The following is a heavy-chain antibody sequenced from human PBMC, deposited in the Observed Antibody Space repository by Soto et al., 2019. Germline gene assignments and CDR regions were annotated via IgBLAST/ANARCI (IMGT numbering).Heavy chain of an antibody. CDR3: GRGGLAVSGTYDY. V-gene: IGHV1-18*01. Sequence: VQLVQSGAEVKESGASVKVSCKASGYTFINYGVAWVRRAPGQGPEWTGWISGSNGDTKYAQNLQNRVSLTTDTSTNTAYMELRSLRPDDTAIYFCGRGGLAVSGTYDYWGQGTLVTVSS. CDR2: ISGSNGDT. D-gene: IGHD6-19*01. CDR1: GYTFINYG. J-gene: IGHJ4*02.